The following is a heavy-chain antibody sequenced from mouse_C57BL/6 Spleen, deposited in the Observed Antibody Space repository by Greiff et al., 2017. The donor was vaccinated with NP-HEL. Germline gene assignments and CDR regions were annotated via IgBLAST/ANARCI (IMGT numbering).Heavy chain of an antibody. CDR3: ARGGDYDVSFDY. J-gene: IGHJ2*01. D-gene: IGHD2-4*01. CDR2: ISDGGSYT. V-gene: IGHV5-4*03. Sequence: EVKVEESGGGLVKPGGSLKLSCAASGFTFSSYAMSWVRQTPEKRLEWVATISDGGSYTYYPDNVKGRFTISRDNAKNNLYLQMSHLKSEDTAMYYCARGGDYDVSFDYWGQGTTLTVSS. CDR1: GFTFSSYA.